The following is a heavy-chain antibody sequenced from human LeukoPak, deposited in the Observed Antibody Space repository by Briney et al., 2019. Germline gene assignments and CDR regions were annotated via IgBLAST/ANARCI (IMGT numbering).Heavy chain of an antibody. D-gene: IGHD1-7*01. J-gene: IGHJ4*02. V-gene: IGHV1-18*01. CDR3: AVETGTTVDY. CDR1: GYTFTSYG. CDR2: ISAYNGNT. Sequence: ASVKVSCKXSGYTFTSYGISWVRQAPRQGLEWVGWISAYNGNTNYAQKLQGRVTMTTDTSTSTAYMELRSLRSDDTAVYYCAVETGTTVDYWGQGTLVTVSS.